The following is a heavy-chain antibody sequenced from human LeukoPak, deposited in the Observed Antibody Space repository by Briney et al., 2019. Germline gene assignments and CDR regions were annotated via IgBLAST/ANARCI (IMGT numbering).Heavy chain of an antibody. D-gene: IGHD5-18*01. Sequence: GGSPRLSCAASGFTVSSNYMSWVRQAPGKGLEWVSVIYSGGTTYYADSVKGRFTISRDNSKNTLHLQMNSLRAEDTAVYYCARDQYSYAHAAHWGQGTLVTVSS. CDR1: GFTVSSNY. CDR3: ARDQYSYAHAAH. CDR2: IYSGGTT. V-gene: IGHV3-66*01. J-gene: IGHJ4*02.